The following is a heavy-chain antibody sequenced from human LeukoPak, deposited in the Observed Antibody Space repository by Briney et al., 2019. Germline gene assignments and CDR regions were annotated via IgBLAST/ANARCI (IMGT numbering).Heavy chain of an antibody. CDR2: ISSYNGDT. Sequence: ASVKVSCKASGYTFVTYGISWVRQAPGQGLEWMGWISSYNGDTNYAQDLRGRVTMTTDTSTSTVYMELRSLRSDDTAVYYCARDHGESATTDTFDYWGQGVLVTVSS. V-gene: IGHV1-18*01. CDR1: GYTFVTYG. D-gene: IGHD3-10*01. CDR3: ARDHGESATTDTFDY. J-gene: IGHJ4*02.